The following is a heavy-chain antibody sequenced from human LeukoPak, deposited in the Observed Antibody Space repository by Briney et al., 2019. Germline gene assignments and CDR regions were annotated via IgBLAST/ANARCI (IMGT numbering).Heavy chain of an antibody. CDR1: GFTFSSYS. J-gene: IGHJ4*02. Sequence: PGGSLRLSCAASGFTFSSYSMNWVRQAPGKGLEWVAVISYDGSNKYYADSVKGRFTISRDNSKNTLYLQMNSLRAEDTAVYYCAKDAGYCSSTSCYVGGFDYWGQGTLVTVSS. D-gene: IGHD2-2*01. V-gene: IGHV3-30*18. CDR2: ISYDGSNK. CDR3: AKDAGYCSSTSCYVGGFDY.